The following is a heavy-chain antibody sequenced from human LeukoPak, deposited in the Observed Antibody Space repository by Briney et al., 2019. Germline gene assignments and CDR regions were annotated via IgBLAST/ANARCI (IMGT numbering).Heavy chain of an antibody. CDR1: GYTFTSYG. D-gene: IGHD2-2*02. Sequence: VASVKVSCKASGYTFTSYGISWVRQAPGQGLEWMGWISAYNGNTNYAQKLQGRVTMTTDTSTSTAYMELRSLRSDDTAVYYCARNGHKVVPAAIAYDSWGQGTLVTVSS. V-gene: IGHV1-18*01. CDR3: ARNGHKVVPAAIAYDS. J-gene: IGHJ5*02. CDR2: ISAYNGNT.